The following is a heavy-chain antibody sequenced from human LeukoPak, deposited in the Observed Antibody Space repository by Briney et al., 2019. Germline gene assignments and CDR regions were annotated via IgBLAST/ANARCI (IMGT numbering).Heavy chain of an antibody. J-gene: IGHJ1*01. CDR2: ISGSSGST. V-gene: IGHV3-23*02. Sequence: GGSLRLSCAASGFTFSSYAMSWVRQAPGKGLEWVSAISGSSGSTNYNPSLKSRVTISVDTSKNQFSLKLSSVTAADTAVYYCARHFAALGDSSADFQHWGQGTLVTVSS. CDR1: GFTFSSYA. D-gene: IGHD5-12*01. CDR3: ARHFAALGDSSADFQH.